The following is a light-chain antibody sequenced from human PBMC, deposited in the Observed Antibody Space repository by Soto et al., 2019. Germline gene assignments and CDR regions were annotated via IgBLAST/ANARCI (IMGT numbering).Light chain of an antibody. CDR1: QSISSW. CDR3: QQYNSYTWT. J-gene: IGKJ1*01. V-gene: IGKV1-5*01. CDR2: DAS. Sequence: DIQMTQSPSTLSASVGDRVTITCRASQSISSWLAWYQQKPGKAPKLLIYDASSLESGVPSRFSGSGSGTEFTLTISSLQPADIATYFCQQYNSYTWTFGQGTKVDI.